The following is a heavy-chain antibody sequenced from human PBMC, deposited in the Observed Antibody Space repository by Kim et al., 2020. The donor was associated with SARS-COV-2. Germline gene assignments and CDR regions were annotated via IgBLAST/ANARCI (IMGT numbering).Heavy chain of an antibody. Sequence: GGSLRLSCTTSGFTFGDYAVSWFRQAPGKGLEWVGSIRSKGYGGTIDSAASVKGRFAISRDDSKSIAYLTMNSLRIEDTALYYCSRGPRSGSFAYWGRG. CDR2: IRSKGYGGTI. D-gene: IGHD1-26*01. CDR3: SRGPRSGSFAY. CDR1: GFTFGDYA. V-gene: IGHV3-49*03. J-gene: IGHJ4*02.